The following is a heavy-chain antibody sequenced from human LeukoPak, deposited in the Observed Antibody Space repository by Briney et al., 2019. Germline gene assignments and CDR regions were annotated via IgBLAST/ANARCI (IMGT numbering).Heavy chain of an antibody. D-gene: IGHD6-6*01. CDR2: MNPNSGNT. J-gene: IGHJ6*03. CDR1: GYTFTGYY. Sequence: ASVKVSCKASGYTFTGYYMHWVRQAPGQGLEWMGWMNPNSGNTGYAQKFQGRVTITRNTSISTAYMELSSLRSEDTAVYYCAREGVAARPYYYYYMDVWGKGTTVTVSS. CDR3: AREGVAARPYYYYYMDV. V-gene: IGHV1-8*03.